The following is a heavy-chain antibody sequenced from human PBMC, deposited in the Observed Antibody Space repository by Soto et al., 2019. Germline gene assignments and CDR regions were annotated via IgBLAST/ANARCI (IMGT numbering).Heavy chain of an antibody. D-gene: IGHD5-12*01. J-gene: IGHJ5*02. Sequence: PSETLSLTCAVSGGSISSGDYYWSWIRQPPGKGLEWIGSIYYSGSTYYNPSLKSRVTISVDTSKNQFSLKLSSVTAADTAVYYCARPWGPYSGYDRSWFDPWGQGTLVTVSS. CDR1: GGSISSGDYY. CDR3: ARPWGPYSGYDRSWFDP. V-gene: IGHV4-39*01. CDR2: IYYSGST.